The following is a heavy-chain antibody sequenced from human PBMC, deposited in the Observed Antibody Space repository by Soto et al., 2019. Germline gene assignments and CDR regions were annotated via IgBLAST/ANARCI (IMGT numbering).Heavy chain of an antibody. J-gene: IGHJ6*02. Sequence: SVKVSCKASGGTFSSYAISWVRQAPGQGLEWMGGIIPIFGTANYAQKFQGRVTITADESTSTAYMELSSLRSEDTAVYYCARDKSIAAQGGMDVWGQGTTVTVSS. V-gene: IGHV1-69*13. CDR2: IIPIFGTA. CDR1: GGTFSSYA. CDR3: ARDKSIAAQGGMDV. D-gene: IGHD6-6*01.